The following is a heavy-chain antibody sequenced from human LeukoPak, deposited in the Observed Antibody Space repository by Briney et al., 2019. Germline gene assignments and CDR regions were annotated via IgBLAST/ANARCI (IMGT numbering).Heavy chain of an antibody. V-gene: IGHV3-74*01. J-gene: IGHJ4*02. D-gene: IGHD1-1*01. CDR3: ARGRPHGNDY. CDR1: GFTFSRYW. CDR2: IASDGSST. Sequence: GGSLRRSCAASGFTFSRYWMNWVRQAPGKGLVWVSRIASDGSSTTYADSVKGRFSISRDNAKDTLYLQMNSLRVEDTAVYYCARGRPHGNDYWGQGTLVTVS.